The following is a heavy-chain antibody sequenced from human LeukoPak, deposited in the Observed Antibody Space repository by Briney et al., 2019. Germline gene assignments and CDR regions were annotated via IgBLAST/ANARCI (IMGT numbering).Heavy chain of an antibody. CDR3: ARGHIRITMVRGVIPYFDY. D-gene: IGHD3-10*01. CDR2: IKQNGSEK. V-gene: IGHV3-7*04. Sequence: GGSLRLSRAASGFTFSSYGMSWVRQAPGKGLEWVANIKQNGSEKYYVDSVKGRFTISRDNAKNSLYLQMNSLRAEDTAVYYCARGHIRITMVRGVIPYFDYWGQGTLVTVSS. CDR1: GFTFSSYG. J-gene: IGHJ4*02.